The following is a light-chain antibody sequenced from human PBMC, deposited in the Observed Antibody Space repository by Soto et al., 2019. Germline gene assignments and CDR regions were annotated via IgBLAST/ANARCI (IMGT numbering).Light chain of an antibody. CDR3: QQYNDRPLT. CDR2: GAS. CDR1: QSVSSN. V-gene: IGKV3-15*01. Sequence: TQSPSTLSGSAGERVTLSCRASQSVSSNLAGYHQRPGQAPRLLRFGASTRATGIPARFSGSGYGTEFNLTISSLQSEDFAVYYCQQYNDRPLTFGGGTKVDI. J-gene: IGKJ4*01.